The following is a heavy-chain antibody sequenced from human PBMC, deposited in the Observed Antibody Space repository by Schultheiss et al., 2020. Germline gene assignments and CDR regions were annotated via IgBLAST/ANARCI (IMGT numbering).Heavy chain of an antibody. D-gene: IGHD6-13*01. Sequence: ASVKVSCKASGYTFTSYGISWVRQAPGQGLEWMGIINPSGGSTSYAQKFQGRVTMTRDTSTSTVYMEMSSLRSEDTAVYYCARDLYSSSWYVTGGYWGQGTLVTVSS. CDR3: ARDLYSSSWYVTGGY. J-gene: IGHJ4*02. V-gene: IGHV1-46*01. CDR1: GYTFTSYG. CDR2: INPSGGST.